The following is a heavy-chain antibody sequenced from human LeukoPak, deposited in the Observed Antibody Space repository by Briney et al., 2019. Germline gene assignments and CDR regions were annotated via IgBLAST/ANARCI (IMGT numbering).Heavy chain of an antibody. D-gene: IGHD2-21*02. CDR2: IYYSGST. CDR1: GGSFSGYY. V-gene: IGHV4-34*09. Sequence: SETLSLTCAVYGGSFSGYYWSWIRQPPGKGLEWIGYIYYSGSTYYNPSLKSRVTISVDTSKNQFSLKLSSVTAADTAVYYCARLVVVVTANYGMDVWGQGTTVTVSS. J-gene: IGHJ6*02. CDR3: ARLVVVVTANYGMDV.